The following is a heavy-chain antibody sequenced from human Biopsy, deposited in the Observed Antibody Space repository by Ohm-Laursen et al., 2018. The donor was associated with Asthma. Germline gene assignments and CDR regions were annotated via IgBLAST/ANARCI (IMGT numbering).Heavy chain of an antibody. V-gene: IGHV4-30-2*06. D-gene: IGHD2-21*02. J-gene: IGHJ4*02. CDR1: GDSIDSGDYS. CDR3: ARGWNCGGDCYSLDY. CDR2: IYRNGDT. Sequence: TLSLTYGVSGDSIDSGDYSWTWIRQSPGVGLEWIGYIYRNGDTYYNPTLKNRVTISIDRSKNQFSLRLRSVTAADTAVYYCARGWNCGGDCYSLDYWGQGTLVTVSS.